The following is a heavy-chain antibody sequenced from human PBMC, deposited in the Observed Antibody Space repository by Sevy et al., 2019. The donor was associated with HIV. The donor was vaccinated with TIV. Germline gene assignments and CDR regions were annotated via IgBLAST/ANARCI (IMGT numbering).Heavy chain of an antibody. Sequence: GGSLRLSCAASGFAFTNYYAMHWVRQAPGKGLEWVALISYDGSDKYYADSVKGRFTISRENFKNTLYLQMNSLTTEDTAVYYCARPRANYVDHYFFYAMDVWGQGTTVTVSS. CDR2: ISYDGSDK. CDR3: ARPRANYVDHYFFYAMDV. V-gene: IGHV3-30-3*01. J-gene: IGHJ6*02. D-gene: IGHD4-17*01. CDR1: GFAFTNYYA.